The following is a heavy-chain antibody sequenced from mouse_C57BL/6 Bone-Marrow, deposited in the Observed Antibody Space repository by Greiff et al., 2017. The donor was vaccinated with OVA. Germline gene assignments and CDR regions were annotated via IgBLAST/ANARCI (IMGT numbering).Heavy chain of an antibody. Sequence: VQLQQPGAELVMPGASVKLSCKASGYTFTSYWMHWVKQRPGQGLEWIGEIDPSDSYTNYNQKVKGKSTLTVDKSSSTAYMQLSSLTSEDSAVYYCARQGLRRYYYAMDYWGQGTSVTVSS. D-gene: IGHD2-4*01. CDR2: IDPSDSYT. J-gene: IGHJ4*01. CDR3: ARQGLRRYYYAMDY. V-gene: IGHV1-69*01. CDR1: GYTFTSYW.